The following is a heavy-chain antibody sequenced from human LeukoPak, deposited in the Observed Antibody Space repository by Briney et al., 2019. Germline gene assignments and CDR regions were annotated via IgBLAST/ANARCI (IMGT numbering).Heavy chain of an antibody. CDR2: FDPEDGET. V-gene: IGHV1-24*01. D-gene: IGHD3-9*01. Sequence: GASVKVSCKVSGYTLTELSMHWVRQAPGKGLEWMGGFDPEDGETIYAQKFQGRVTMTRDTSISTAYMELSSLRSEDTAVYYCAGDASPYYDISVGHWGQGTLVTVSS. CDR3: AGDASPYYDISVGH. J-gene: IGHJ1*01. CDR1: GYTLTELS.